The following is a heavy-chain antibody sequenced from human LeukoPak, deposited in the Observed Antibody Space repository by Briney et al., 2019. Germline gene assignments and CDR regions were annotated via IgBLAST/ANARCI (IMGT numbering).Heavy chain of an antibody. J-gene: IGHJ3*02. V-gene: IGHV3-48*01. D-gene: IGHD3-3*01. CDR3: ARSRYDFWSGQPPAFDI. CDR2: ISSSSSTI. Sequence: GGSLRLSCAASGFTFSSYSMNWVRQAPGKGLEWVSYISSSSSTIYYADSVKGRFTISRDNAKNSLYLQMNSLRAEDTAVYYCARSRYDFWSGQPPAFDIWGQGTMVTVSS. CDR1: GFTFSSYS.